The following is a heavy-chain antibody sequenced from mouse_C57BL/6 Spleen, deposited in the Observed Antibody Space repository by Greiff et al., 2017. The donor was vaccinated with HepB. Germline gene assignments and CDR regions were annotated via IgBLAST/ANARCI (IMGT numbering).Heavy chain of an antibody. J-gene: IGHJ1*03. Sequence: VKLVESGGGLVQPGGSLKLSCAASGFTFSDYYMYWVRQTPEKRLEWVAYISNGGGSTYYPDTVKGRFTISRDNAKNTLYLQMSRLKSEDTAMYYCARQRSYYGRSYWYCDVWGTGTTVTVSS. CDR2: ISNGGGST. D-gene: IGHD1-1*01. CDR1: GFTFSDYY. CDR3: ARQRSYYGRSYWYCDV. V-gene: IGHV5-12*01.